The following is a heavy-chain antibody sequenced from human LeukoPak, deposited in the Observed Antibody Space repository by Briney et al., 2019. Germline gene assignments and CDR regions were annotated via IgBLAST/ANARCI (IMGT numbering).Heavy chain of an antibody. Sequence: ASVKVSCKASGYTLTNYLLHWVRQAPGQGLEWVGRIIPGGGSTNYAQKFRDRVTMTRDTSTSTVYMELSSLRSEDTAVYHCVREESGGYFDYWGLGTLVTVSS. D-gene: IGHD2-8*02. V-gene: IGHV1-46*01. J-gene: IGHJ4*02. CDR1: GYTLTNYL. CDR2: IIPGGGST. CDR3: VREESGGYFDY.